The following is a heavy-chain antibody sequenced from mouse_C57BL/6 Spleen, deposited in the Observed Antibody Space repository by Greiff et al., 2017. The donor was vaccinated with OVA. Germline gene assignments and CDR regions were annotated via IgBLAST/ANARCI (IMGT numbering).Heavy chain of an antibody. CDR1: GYSITSGYY. Sequence: EVQLVEPGPGLVKPSQSLSLTCSVTGYSITSGYYWNWIRQFPGNKLEWMGYISYDGSNNYNPSLKNRISITLDTSKNQFFLKLKSGTTDDTATYYCARDSGDGYYDCAMDYWGQGTSVTVSS. V-gene: IGHV3-6*01. CDR2: ISYDGSN. D-gene: IGHD2-3*01. CDR3: ARDSGDGYYDCAMDY. J-gene: IGHJ4*01.